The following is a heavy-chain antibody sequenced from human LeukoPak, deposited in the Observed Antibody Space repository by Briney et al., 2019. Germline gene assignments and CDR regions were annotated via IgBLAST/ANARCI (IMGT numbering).Heavy chain of an antibody. CDR2: ISAYNGNT. V-gene: IGHV1-18*01. J-gene: IGHJ6*03. CDR3: ARAGPYSSGWLRSGYYYYYMDV. CDR1: GYTFTSYG. D-gene: IGHD6-19*01. Sequence: GASVKVSCKASGYTFTSYGISWVRQAPGQGLEWVGWISAYNGNTNYAQKLQGRVTMTTDTSTSTAYMELRSLRSDDTAVYYCARAGPYSSGWLRSGYYYYYMDVWGKGTTVTVSS.